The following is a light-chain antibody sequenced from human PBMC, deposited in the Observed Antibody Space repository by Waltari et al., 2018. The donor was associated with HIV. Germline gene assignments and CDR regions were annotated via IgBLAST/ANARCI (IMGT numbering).Light chain of an antibody. Sequence: QVVVTQSPSASASLGASVTLTCTLSSDYSSNAIEWHQQHPGKGPRYLMKVNSAGTHMKGEGIPDLFSGSNSGPERYLTISILQSEDEADYYCKTWGTALEVFGGGTRLTVL. CDR2: VNSAGTH. V-gene: IGLV4-69*01. CDR3: KTWGTALEV. J-gene: IGLJ3*02. CDR1: SDYSSNA.